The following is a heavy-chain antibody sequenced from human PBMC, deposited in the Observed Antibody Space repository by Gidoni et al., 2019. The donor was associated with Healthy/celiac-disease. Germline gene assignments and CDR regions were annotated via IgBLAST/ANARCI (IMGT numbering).Heavy chain of an antibody. Sequence: LVESGGGVVQPGRSLRLSCAASGFTFSSYAMHWVRQAPGKGLEWVAVISYDGSNKYYADSVKGRFTISRDNSKNTLYLQMNSLRAEDTAVYYCARDRGGYHFDYWGQGTLVTVSS. CDR1: GFTFSSYA. CDR2: ISYDGSNK. J-gene: IGHJ4*02. V-gene: IGHV3-30*01. CDR3: ARDRGGYHFDY. D-gene: IGHD5-12*01.